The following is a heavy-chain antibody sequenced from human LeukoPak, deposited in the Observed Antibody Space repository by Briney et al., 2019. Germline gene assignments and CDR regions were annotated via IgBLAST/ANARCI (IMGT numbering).Heavy chain of an antibody. CDR2: IYHSGST. J-gene: IGHJ3*02. D-gene: IGHD6-13*01. Sequence: SETLSLTCAVSGGSISSSNWWSWVRQPPGKGLEWIGEIYHSGSTNYNPSLKSRVTISVDKSKNQFSLKLSSVTAADTAVYYCASGIAAAADAFDIWGQGTMVTVSS. V-gene: IGHV4-4*02. CDR3: ASGIAAAADAFDI. CDR1: GGSISSSNW.